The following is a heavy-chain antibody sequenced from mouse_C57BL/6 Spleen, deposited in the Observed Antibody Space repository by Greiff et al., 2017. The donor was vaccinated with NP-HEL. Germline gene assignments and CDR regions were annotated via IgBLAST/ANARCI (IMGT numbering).Heavy chain of an antibody. D-gene: IGHD4-1*01. CDR1: GYTFTSYW. CDR3: ARDWDDGYFDV. J-gene: IGHJ1*03. Sequence: QVQLQQPGAELVKPGASVKLSCKASGYTFTSYWMHWVKQRPGRGLEWIGWIDPNSGGTKYNEKFKSKATLTVDKPSSTAYMQLSSLTSENSAVYYCARDWDDGYFDVWGTGTTVTVSS. CDR2: IDPNSGGT. V-gene: IGHV1-72*01.